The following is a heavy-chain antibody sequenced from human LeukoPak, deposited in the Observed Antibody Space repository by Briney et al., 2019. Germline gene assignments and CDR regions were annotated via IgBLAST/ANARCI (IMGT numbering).Heavy chain of an antibody. CDR2: MKQDGSEK. V-gene: IGHV3-7*01. CDR3: ARDAGHTGYDLLDY. D-gene: IGHD5-12*01. Sequence: PGGSLTLSCAVSGLYFSNYWVSWVRQAPGKGLEWVANMKQDGSEKYFVDSVRGRFTISRDNGKNSLYLQMNSLRVEDTAVYYCARDAGHTGYDLLDYWGQGTLVTVSS. J-gene: IGHJ4*02. CDR1: GLYFSNYW.